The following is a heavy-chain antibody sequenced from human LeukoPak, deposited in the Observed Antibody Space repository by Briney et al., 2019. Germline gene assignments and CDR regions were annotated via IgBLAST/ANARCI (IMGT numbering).Heavy chain of an antibody. V-gene: IGHV1-69*05. CDR3: ASLTSMLQGRDY. D-gene: IGHD3-10*02. Sequence: VASVKVSCKASGGTFSSYAISWVRQAPGQGLEWMGGIIPIFGTANYAQKFQGSVTITTDESTSTAYMELSSLRSEDTAVYYCASLTSMLQGRDYWGQGTLVTVSS. CDR2: IIPIFGTA. CDR1: GGTFSSYA. J-gene: IGHJ4*02.